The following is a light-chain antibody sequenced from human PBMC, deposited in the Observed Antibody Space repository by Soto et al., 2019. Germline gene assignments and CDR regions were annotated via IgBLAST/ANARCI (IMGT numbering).Light chain of an antibody. Sequence: QLVLTQPPSASGTPGQGVTISCSGSSSNIGSHTVNWYQQLPGTAPKLLIYTNDQRPSWVPDRFSGSKSGTSASLAISGLQSEDEADHFCAAWDDSLSGLVFGGGTKLTVL. V-gene: IGLV1-44*01. CDR3: AAWDDSLSGLV. CDR2: TND. CDR1: SSNIGSHT. J-gene: IGLJ2*01.